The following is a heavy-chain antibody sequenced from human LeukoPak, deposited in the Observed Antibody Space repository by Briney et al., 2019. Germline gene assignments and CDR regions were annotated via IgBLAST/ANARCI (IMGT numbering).Heavy chain of an antibody. CDR3: AKPRLGYCSSTSCHGSGFDY. J-gene: IGHJ4*02. CDR1: GFTFSSYA. Sequence: GGSLRLSCAASGFTFSSYAMSWVRQAPGKGLEWVSAISGSGGSTYYADSVKGRFTISRDNSKNTLYLQMNSLRAGDTAVYYCAKPRLGYCSSTSCHGSGFDYWGQGTLVTVSS. CDR2: ISGSGGST. D-gene: IGHD2-2*01. V-gene: IGHV3-23*01.